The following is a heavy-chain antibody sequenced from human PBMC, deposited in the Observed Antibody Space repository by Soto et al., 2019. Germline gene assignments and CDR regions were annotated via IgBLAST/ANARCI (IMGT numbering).Heavy chain of an antibody. CDR2: IIPILGIA. J-gene: IGHJ4*02. D-gene: IGHD3-22*01. CDR1: GGTFSSYT. CDR3: ARDSGSPDQTFDY. V-gene: IGHV1-69*04. Sequence: SVKVSCKASGGTFSSYTISWVRQAPGQGLEWMGRIIPILGIANYAQKFQGRVTITADKSTSTAYMELSSLRSEDTAVYYCARDSGSPDQTFDYWGQGTLVTVSS.